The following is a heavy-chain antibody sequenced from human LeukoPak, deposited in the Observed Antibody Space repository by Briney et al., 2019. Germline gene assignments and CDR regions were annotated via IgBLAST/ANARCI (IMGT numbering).Heavy chain of an antibody. CDR3: AKCYDILTAFDAFDI. Sequence: PPGGSLRLSCAASGFTFSRYGMRWVRQAPGKGLEWVSAISGSGGSTYYADSVKGRFTTSRDNSKNTLYLQMNSLRAEDTAVYYCAKCYDILTAFDAFDIWGQGTMVTVSS. CDR2: ISGSGGST. J-gene: IGHJ3*02. V-gene: IGHV3-23*01. D-gene: IGHD3-9*01. CDR1: GFTFSRYG.